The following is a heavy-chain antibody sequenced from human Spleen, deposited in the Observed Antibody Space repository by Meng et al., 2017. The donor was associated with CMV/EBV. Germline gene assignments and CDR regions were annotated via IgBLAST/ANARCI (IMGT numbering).Heavy chain of an antibody. CDR1: GGSISTGDYY. Sequence: SETLSLTCTVSGGSISTGDYYWSWIRQPPGKGLEWIAYIYYSGSTYYNPSLKSRVTISVDTSKSQFSLKLRSVTAADTAVYYCGREVNVVGATHLFDSWGRGMLVTVSS. J-gene: IGHJ4*02. D-gene: IGHD2-15*01. CDR2: IYYSGST. V-gene: IGHV4-30-4*08. CDR3: GREVNVVGATHLFDS.